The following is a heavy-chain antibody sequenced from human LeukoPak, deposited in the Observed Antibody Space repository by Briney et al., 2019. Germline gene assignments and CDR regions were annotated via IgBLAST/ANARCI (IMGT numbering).Heavy chain of an antibody. CDR2: IYYSGST. J-gene: IGHJ4*02. V-gene: IGHV4-59*08. Sequence: PSETLSLTCTVSGGSISSYYWSWIRQPPGKGLEWIGYIYYSGSTNYNPSLKSRVTISVDTSKNQFSLKLSSVTAADTAVYYCARALSTAAGYYFDYWGQGTLVTVSS. CDR1: GGSISSYY. CDR3: ARALSTAAGYYFDY. D-gene: IGHD6-13*01.